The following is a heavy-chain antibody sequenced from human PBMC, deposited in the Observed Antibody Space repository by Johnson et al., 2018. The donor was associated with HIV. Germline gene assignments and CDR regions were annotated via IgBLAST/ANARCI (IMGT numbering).Heavy chain of an antibody. D-gene: IGHD2-21*01. J-gene: IGHJ3*02. CDR1: GFNFDDYT. CDR3: TTVDCGGDCYSGHAFDI. V-gene: IGHV3-15*02. CDR2: IKSRTDGGTT. Sequence: VQLVESGGAVVQPGGSLRLSCAASGFNFDDYTMHWVRQAPGKGLEWVGHIKSRTDGGTTDYAAPVKGRFTIARDDSKNTLYLQMNSLKTEDTAVYYCTTVDCGGDCYSGHAFDIWGQGTMVTVSS.